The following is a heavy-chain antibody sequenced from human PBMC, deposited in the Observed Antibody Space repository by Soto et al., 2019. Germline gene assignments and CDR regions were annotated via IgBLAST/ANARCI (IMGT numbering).Heavy chain of an antibody. Sequence: DTLSLTCTVSGGSISSYYWSWIRQPPGKGLEWIGYIYYSGSTNYNHSLKSRVTISVETSKNQFSLKLSSVTAADTAVYYCARAQGAERGFGQXWGQGTLVTVSX. CDR1: GGSISSYY. D-gene: IGHD3-10*01. V-gene: IGHV4-59*01. CDR2: IYYSGST. J-gene: IGHJ4*02. CDR3: ARAQGAERGFGQX.